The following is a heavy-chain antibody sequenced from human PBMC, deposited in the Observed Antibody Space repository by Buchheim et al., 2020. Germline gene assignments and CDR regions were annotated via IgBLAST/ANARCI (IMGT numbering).Heavy chain of an antibody. J-gene: IGHJ4*02. CDR1: GFTFSSYA. D-gene: IGHD1-26*01. V-gene: IGHV3-30*04. CDR2: ISYDGSNK. Sequence: QVQLVESGGGVVQPGRSLRLSCAASGFTFSSYAMHWVRQAPGKGLEWVAVISYDGSNKYYADSVKGLFTISRDNSKNTLYLQMNSLRAEDTAVYYCARSSGVSGSYYFDYWGQGTL. CDR3: ARSSGVSGSYYFDY.